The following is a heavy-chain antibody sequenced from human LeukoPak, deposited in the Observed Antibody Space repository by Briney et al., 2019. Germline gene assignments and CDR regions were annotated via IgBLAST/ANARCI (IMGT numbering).Heavy chain of an antibody. CDR3: ARSITIFGVVTPDYYYYMDV. CDR2: ISAYNGNT. J-gene: IGHJ6*03. Sequence: GASVKVSCKXSGYTFTSYGISWVRQAPGQGLEWMGWISAYNGNTNYAQKLQGRVTMTTDTSTSTAYMELRSLRSDDTAVYYCARSITIFGVVTPDYYYYMDVWGKGTTVTVSS. CDR1: GYTFTSYG. V-gene: IGHV1-18*01. D-gene: IGHD3-3*01.